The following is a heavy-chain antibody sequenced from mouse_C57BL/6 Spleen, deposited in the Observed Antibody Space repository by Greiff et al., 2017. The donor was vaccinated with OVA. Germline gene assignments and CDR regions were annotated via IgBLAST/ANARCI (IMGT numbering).Heavy chain of an antibody. V-gene: IGHV5-4*01. Sequence: EVKLVESGGGLVKPGGSLKLSCAASGFTFSSYAMSWVRQTPEKRLEWVATISDGGSYTYYPDNVKGRFTISRDNAKNNLYLQMSHLNSEDTAMYYCARDPASYYGSSYDAMDYWGQGTSVTVSS. CDR2: ISDGGSYT. D-gene: IGHD1-1*01. J-gene: IGHJ4*01. CDR1: GFTFSSYA. CDR3: ARDPASYYGSSYDAMDY.